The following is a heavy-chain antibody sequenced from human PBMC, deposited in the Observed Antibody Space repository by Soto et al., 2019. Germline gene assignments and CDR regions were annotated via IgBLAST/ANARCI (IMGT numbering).Heavy chain of an antibody. Sequence: SETLSLTCTVSGGSISSSSYYWGWIRQPPGKGLEWIGSIYYSGSTYYNPSLKSRVTISVDTSKNQFSLKLSSVTAADTAVYYCAIHGLVRVYYYYMDVWGKGTTVTVSS. CDR2: IYYSGST. V-gene: IGHV4-39*01. CDR1: GGSISSSSYY. J-gene: IGHJ6*03. D-gene: IGHD6-19*01. CDR3: AIHGLVRVYYYYMDV.